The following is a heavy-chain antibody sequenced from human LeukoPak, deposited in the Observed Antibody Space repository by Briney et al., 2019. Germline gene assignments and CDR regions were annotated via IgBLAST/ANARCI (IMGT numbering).Heavy chain of an antibody. CDR3: AREAVGYFDWLLIRDEYNWFDP. Sequence: PGGSLRLSCAASGFTFSDYYMSWIRQAPGKGLEWVSYISSSGSTIYYADSVKGRFTISRDNAKNSLYLQMNSLRAEDTAVYYCAREAVGYFDWLLIRDEYNWFDPWGQGTLVTVSS. J-gene: IGHJ5*02. CDR2: ISSSGSTI. CDR1: GFTFSDYY. V-gene: IGHV3-11*04. D-gene: IGHD3-9*01.